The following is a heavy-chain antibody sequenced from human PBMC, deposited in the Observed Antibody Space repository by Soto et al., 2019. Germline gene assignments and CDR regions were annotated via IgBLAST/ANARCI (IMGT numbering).Heavy chain of an antibody. CDR1: GFTVSSNY. CDR3: ARENVDIVDTHYYGMDV. D-gene: IGHD5-12*01. J-gene: IGHJ6*02. V-gene: IGHV3-53*01. CDR2: IYSGGST. Sequence: GGSLRLSCAASGFTVSSNYMSWVRQAPGKGLEWVSVIYSGGSTYYADSVKGRFTISRDNSKNTLYLQMNSLRAEDTAVYYCARENVDIVDTHYYGMDVWGQGTTVTVSS.